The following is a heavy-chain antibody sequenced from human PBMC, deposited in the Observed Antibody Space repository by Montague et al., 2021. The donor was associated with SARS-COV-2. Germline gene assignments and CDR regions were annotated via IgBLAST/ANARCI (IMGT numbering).Heavy chain of an antibody. D-gene: IGHD2-2*01. CDR2: VNQSGTT. CDR3: ARGRLPVVVPGADPAGRAFDF. CDR1: GGSFSNYY. Sequence: SETLSLTCAIYGGSFSNYYWSWIRQPPGKGLEWIGEVNQSGTTIYNPSVKSGVTISEDTSKNQFSLRLNSATAADTASYYCARGRLPVVVPGADPAGRAFDFWGQGTTVTVSS. J-gene: IGHJ3*01. V-gene: IGHV4-34*01.